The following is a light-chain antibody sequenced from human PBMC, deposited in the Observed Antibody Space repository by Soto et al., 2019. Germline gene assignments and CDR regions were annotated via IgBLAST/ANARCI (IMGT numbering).Light chain of an antibody. J-gene: IGKJ1*01. V-gene: IGKV1-8*01. CDR3: QQYYSYPRT. Sequence: AIRMTQSPSSFSASTGDRVAITCRASQGISSYLAWYQQKPGKAPKLLIYAASTLQSGVPSRFSGSGSVTDFTLTISCLQSEDFSTYYCQQYYSYPRTFGQGTKVDI. CDR2: AAS. CDR1: QGISSY.